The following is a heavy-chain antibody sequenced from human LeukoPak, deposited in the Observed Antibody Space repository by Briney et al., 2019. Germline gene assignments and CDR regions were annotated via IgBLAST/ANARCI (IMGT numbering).Heavy chain of an antibody. Sequence: PGGSLRLSCAASGFTFSSYSMNWVRQAPGKGLEWVSYISSSSSTIYYADSVKGRFTISRDNAKNSLYLQMNSLRAEDTAVYYCARSPGIAAAGIDYWDQGTLVTVSS. CDR3: ARSPGIAAAGIDY. J-gene: IGHJ4*02. D-gene: IGHD6-13*01. CDR2: ISSSSSTI. CDR1: GFTFSSYS. V-gene: IGHV3-48*01.